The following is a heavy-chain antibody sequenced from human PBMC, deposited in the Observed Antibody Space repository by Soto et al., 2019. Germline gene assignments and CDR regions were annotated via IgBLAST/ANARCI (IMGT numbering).Heavy chain of an antibody. V-gene: IGHV3-15*01. CDR3: VEGWNDF. CDR1: GFMFSSAW. J-gene: IGHJ4*02. D-gene: IGHD1-1*01. Sequence: HLVESGGDLVKPGGSLRLSCAASGFMFSSAWMSWVRQAPGKGLEWVGRIKSKRDGGTTDYAPPVKGRFVISRDDSKNTLYLQMNSLKTDDTAVYYCVEGWNDFWGQGPLVDVSS. CDR2: IKSKRDGGTT.